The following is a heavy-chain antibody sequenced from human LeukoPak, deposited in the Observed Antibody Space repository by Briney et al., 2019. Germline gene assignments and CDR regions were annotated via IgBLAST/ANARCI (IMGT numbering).Heavy chain of an antibody. V-gene: IGHV1-2*02. CDR2: INPNSGRT. J-gene: IGHJ4*02. Sequence: ASVKVSCKASGYTFSGYYMNWVRQAPGQGGEGMGWINPNSGRTNYAQKFQGPVTMTRDTSISTAYMELSRLRSDDAAVYYCARVSSSWSVYFDYWGQGTLVTVSS. D-gene: IGHD6-13*01. CDR1: GYTFSGYY. CDR3: ARVSSSWSVYFDY.